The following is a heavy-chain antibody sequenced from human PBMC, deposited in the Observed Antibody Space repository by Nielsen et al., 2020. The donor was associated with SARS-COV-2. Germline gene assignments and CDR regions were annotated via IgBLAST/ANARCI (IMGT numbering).Heavy chain of an antibody. CDR1: GFTFDDYA. D-gene: IGHD3-10*01. CDR3: AKDGLWFGGPGDYYGMDV. CDR2: ISWNSGSI. V-gene: IGHV3-9*01. Sequence: SLKISCAASGFTFDDYAMHWVRQAPGKGLEWVSGISWNSGSIGYADSVKGRFTISRDNAKNSLYLQMNSLRAEDTALYYCAKDGLWFGGPGDYYGMDVWGQGTTVTVSS. J-gene: IGHJ6*02.